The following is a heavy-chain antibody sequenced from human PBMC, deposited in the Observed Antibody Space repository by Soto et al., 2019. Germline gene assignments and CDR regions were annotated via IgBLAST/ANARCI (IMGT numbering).Heavy chain of an antibody. V-gene: IGHV4-34*01. J-gene: IGHJ4*02. D-gene: IGHD2-8*02. CDR2: INHSGRT. CDR1: GGSFSGYY. CDR3: ARDKITGLFDY. Sequence: QVQLQQWGAGLLKPSETLSLTCAVYGGSFSGYYWTWIRQPPGTGLEWIGEINHSGRTNYNPSLKSRVTISEDTPTNQFSPKLSSLTAADTAVYYCARDKITGLFDYWGQGTLVTVSS.